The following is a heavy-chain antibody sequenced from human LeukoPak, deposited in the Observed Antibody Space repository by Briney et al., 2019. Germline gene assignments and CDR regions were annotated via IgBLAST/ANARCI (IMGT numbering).Heavy chain of an antibody. Sequence: GGSLRLSCAASGFTFSSYAMSWVRQAPGKGLEWVSDITGSGDDTDYADSVKGRFTVSRDNSRNTLYLQINSLRAEDTAVYYCAKGHYYGSGSLDYWGQGTLVTVSS. CDR1: GFTFSSYA. D-gene: IGHD3-10*01. J-gene: IGHJ4*02. V-gene: IGHV3-23*01. CDR3: AKGHYYGSGSLDY. CDR2: ITGSGDDT.